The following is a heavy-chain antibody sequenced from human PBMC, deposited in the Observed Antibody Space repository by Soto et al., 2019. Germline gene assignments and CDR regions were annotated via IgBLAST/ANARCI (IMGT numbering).Heavy chain of an antibody. CDR2: IYRTGNT. Sequence: NPSETLSLTCTASGDSISRHNWWSWVRQTPAKGLEWIGDIYRTGNTNYNPSLKSRISISLDKSKNHFSLNLTSVSAADTAVYFCARSSKGVAGNVYFWGQRAL. J-gene: IGHJ4*02. CDR3: ARSSKGVAGNVYF. D-gene: IGHD6-19*01. V-gene: IGHV4-4*02. CDR1: GDSISRHNW.